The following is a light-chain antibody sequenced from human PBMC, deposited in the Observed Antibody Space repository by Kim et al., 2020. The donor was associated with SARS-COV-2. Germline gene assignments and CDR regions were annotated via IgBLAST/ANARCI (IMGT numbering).Light chain of an antibody. CDR2: GKN. CDR1: SLRSYY. V-gene: IGLV3-19*01. CDR3: NSRDSSDNHLV. J-gene: IGLJ2*01. Sequence: ALGQKVRITCQGDSLRSYYASWYQQKPGQAPVLVIYGKNNRPSGIPDRFSGSSSGNTASLTITGAQAEDEADYYCNSRDSSDNHLVFGGGTQLTVL.